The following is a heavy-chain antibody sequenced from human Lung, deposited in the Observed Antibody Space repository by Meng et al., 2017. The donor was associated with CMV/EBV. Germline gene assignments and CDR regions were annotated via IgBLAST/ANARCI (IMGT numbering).Heavy chain of an antibody. CDR1: GYTFTLFG. Sequence: ASVLVSCTASGYTFTLFGIHWVRQAPAQGLEWLGWINPNTDGTNYAQRFQGRVAMTCDTSITTAYMELSSLTSDDTAIYYCARDRSLSRLGRSDAFDFWGQGTRVTVSS. V-gene: IGHV1-2*02. J-gene: IGHJ3*01. CDR2: INPNTDGT. CDR3: ARDRSLSRLGRSDAFDF. D-gene: IGHD7-27*01.